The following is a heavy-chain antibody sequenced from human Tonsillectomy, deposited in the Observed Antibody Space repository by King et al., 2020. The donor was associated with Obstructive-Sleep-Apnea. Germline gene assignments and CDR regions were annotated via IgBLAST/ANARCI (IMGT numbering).Heavy chain of an antibody. Sequence: VQLVESGGGVVQPGRSLRLSCGASGFIFSTYAMHWVRQAPGKGLEWVALISNSGSNIYYTDSVKGRFSISRDNSNHTLFLQMNSLRAEDTAVYYCARESRAYSYSYPCVYWSQGTLVTVSS. V-gene: IGHV3-30*04. CDR2: ISNSGSNI. J-gene: IGHJ4*02. CDR1: GFIFSTYA. CDR3: ARESRAYSYSYPCVY. D-gene: IGHD5-18*01.